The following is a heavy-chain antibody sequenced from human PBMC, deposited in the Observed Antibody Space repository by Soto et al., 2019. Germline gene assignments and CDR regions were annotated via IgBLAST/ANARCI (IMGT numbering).Heavy chain of an antibody. V-gene: IGHV4-39*01. J-gene: IGHJ6*02. CDR1: GGSISSSSYY. CDR2: IYYSGST. CDR3: ARPGIAARSAHYYYGMDV. Sequence: PSETLSLTCTVSGGSISSSSYYWVWIRHPPGKGLEWIGSIYYSGSTYYNPSLKSRVTISVDTSKNQFSLKLSSVTAADTAVYYCARPGIAARSAHYYYGMDVWGQGTTVTVSS. D-gene: IGHD6-6*01.